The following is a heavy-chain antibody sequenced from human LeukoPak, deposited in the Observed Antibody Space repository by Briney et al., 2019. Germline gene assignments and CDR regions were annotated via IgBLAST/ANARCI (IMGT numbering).Heavy chain of an antibody. D-gene: IGHD6-13*01. CDR1: GFTFDDYT. CDR2: ISWDGGGT. J-gene: IGHJ6*02. Sequence: GGSLRLSCAASGFTFDDYTMHWVRQAPGKGLEWVSLISWDGGGTYYADSVKGRFTISRDNSKNSLYLQMNSLRTEDTALYCCAKDIGDSSSWYYYYGMDVWGQGTTVTVSS. CDR3: AKDIGDSSSWYYYYGMDV. V-gene: IGHV3-43*01.